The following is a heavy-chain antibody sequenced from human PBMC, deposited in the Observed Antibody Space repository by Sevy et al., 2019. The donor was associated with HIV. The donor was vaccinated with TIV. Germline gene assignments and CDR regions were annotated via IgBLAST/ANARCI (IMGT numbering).Heavy chain of an antibody. CDR2: LSFGCGKI. D-gene: IGHD2-2*01. J-gene: IGHJ4*02. CDR3: AREGCSRPHDY. CDR1: GFAFHDYS. V-gene: IGHV3-23*01. Sequence: GGSLRLSCAASGFAFHDYSMSWIRQAPGKGLEWVATLSFGCGKINYADSVKGRFTISRDNSKNSFYLQMDNVRVEDKALYYCAREGCSRPHDYWGQGTRVTVSS.